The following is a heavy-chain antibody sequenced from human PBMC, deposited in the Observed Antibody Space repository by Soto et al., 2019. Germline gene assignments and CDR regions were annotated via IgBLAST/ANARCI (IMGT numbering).Heavy chain of an antibody. D-gene: IGHD5-18*01. J-gene: IGHJ6*02. Sequence: ASVKVSCKASGYTFTSYYMHWVRQAPGQGLEWMGIINPSGGSTSYAQKFQGRVTMTRDTSTSTVYMELSSLKSEDTAVYYCASRDTAYGPSYYYYGMDVWGQGTTATVSS. CDR2: INPSGGST. CDR3: ASRDTAYGPSYYYYGMDV. CDR1: GYTFTSYY. V-gene: IGHV1-46*01.